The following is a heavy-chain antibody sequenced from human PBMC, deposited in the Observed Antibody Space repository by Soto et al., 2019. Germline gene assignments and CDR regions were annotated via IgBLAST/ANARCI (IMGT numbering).Heavy chain of an antibody. Sequence: ETLSLTCTVSGGSISSSSYYWGWIRQPPGKGLEWIGSIYYSGSTYYNPSLKSRVTISVDTSKNQFSLKLSSVTAADTAVYYCARHYPTSCSYYFDYWGQGTLVTVSS. D-gene: IGHD2-2*01. J-gene: IGHJ4*02. CDR2: IYYSGST. CDR3: ARHYPTSCSYYFDY. CDR1: GGSISSSSYY. V-gene: IGHV4-39*01.